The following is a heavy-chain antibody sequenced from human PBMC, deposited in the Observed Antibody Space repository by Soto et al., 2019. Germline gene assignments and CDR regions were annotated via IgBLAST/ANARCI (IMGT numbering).Heavy chain of an antibody. CDR1: GFTFSSYW. V-gene: IGHV3-74*01. J-gene: IGHJ6*02. Sequence: GGSLRLSCAASGFTFSSYWMHWVRQAPGKGLVWVSRINSDGSSTSYADSVKGRFTISRDNAKNTLYLQMNSLRAEDTAVYYCATSMNTAMVTPYHYYGMDVSGQGTTVTVS. CDR3: ATSMNTAMVTPYHYYGMDV. CDR2: INSDGSST. D-gene: IGHD5-18*01.